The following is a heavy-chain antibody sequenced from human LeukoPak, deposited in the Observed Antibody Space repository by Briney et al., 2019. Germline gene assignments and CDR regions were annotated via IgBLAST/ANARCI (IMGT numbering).Heavy chain of an antibody. CDR2: IYTGGST. D-gene: IGHD2/OR15-2a*01. V-gene: IGHV4-61*02. Sequence: SETLSLTCTVSGGSISSGGYYWSWIRQPAGKGLEWIGRIYTGGSTNYNPSLKSRVTMSVHTSKNQFSLELTSVTAADTALYYCARETFQSIYYMDVWGKGTTVTVSS. CDR1: GGSISSGGYY. J-gene: IGHJ6*03. CDR3: ARETFQSIYYMDV.